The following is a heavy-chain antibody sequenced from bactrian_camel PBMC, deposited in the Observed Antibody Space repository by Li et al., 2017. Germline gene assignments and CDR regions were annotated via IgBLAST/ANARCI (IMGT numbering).Heavy chain of an antibody. V-gene: IGHV3S40*01. J-gene: IGHJ4*01. CDR1: ADAYYQCT. Sequence: DVQLVESGGGSVQAGGSLKLSCVAPADAYYQCTMGWFRQAPGKEREGVSTINYGGGRTYTADSVKGRFTISRDNSQNTVYLQMNSLKTEDTAVYYCATGLLADHGLGLGTQVTVS. CDR2: INYGGGRT. D-gene: IGHD5*01.